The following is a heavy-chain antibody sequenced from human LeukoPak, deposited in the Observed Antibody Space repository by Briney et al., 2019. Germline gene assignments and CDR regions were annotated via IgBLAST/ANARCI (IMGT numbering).Heavy chain of an antibody. CDR3: AKGPITMVRGVITPFDY. CDR1: GFTFSSYA. CDR2: ISGSGGST. D-gene: IGHD3-10*01. J-gene: IGHJ4*02. Sequence: GGSLRLSCAASGFTFSSYAMSWVRQAPGKGLEWVSAISGSGGSTYYADSVKGRFTISRDNSKNTLYLQMNSLRAEDTAVYYCAKGPITMVRGVITPFDYRGQGTLVTVSS. V-gene: IGHV3-23*01.